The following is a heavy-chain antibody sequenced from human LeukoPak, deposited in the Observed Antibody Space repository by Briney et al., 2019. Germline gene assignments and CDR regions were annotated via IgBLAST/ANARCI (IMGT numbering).Heavy chain of an antibody. D-gene: IGHD6-13*01. J-gene: IGHJ4*02. CDR1: GFTFSPYA. CDR2: ISGSGGSI. Sequence: PGGSLRLSCAASGFTFSPYAMSWVRQAPGKGLEWVSVISGSGGSIYYADSVKGRFTISRDNSKNTLYLQMNSLRAEDTAVYYCAGGTTSSSWPYYYFDYWGQGTLVTVSS. V-gene: IGHV3-23*01. CDR3: AGGTTSSSWPYYYFDY.